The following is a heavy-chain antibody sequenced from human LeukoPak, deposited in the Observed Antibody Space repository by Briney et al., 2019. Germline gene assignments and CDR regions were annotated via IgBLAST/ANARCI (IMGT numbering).Heavy chain of an antibody. V-gene: IGHV3-23*01. CDR3: AKDPERYGVLEY. CDR1: GFTFSSHA. D-gene: IGHD4-17*01. Sequence: HPGGSLRLSCEASGFTFSSHAMTWVRQAPGKGLEWASTISGRGDSTFYADSVKGRFTISRDNSKNTVYLQLNNLRDEDTAVYYCAKDPERYGVLEYWGQGTLVSVSA. J-gene: IGHJ4*02. CDR2: ISGRGDST.